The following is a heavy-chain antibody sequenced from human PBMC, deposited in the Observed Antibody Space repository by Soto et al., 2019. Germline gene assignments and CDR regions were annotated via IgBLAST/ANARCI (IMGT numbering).Heavy chain of an antibody. CDR2: ISSSSSYI. V-gene: IGHV3-21*01. CDR1: GFTFSSYS. CDR3: AREGVLRYFDWLLSYFDY. D-gene: IGHD3-9*01. Sequence: GGSLRLSCAASGFTFSSYSMNWVRQAPGKGLEWVSSISSSSSYIYYADSVKGRFTISRDNAKNSLYLQMNSLRAEDTAVYYCAREGVLRYFDWLLSYFDYWGQGTLVTVSS. J-gene: IGHJ4*02.